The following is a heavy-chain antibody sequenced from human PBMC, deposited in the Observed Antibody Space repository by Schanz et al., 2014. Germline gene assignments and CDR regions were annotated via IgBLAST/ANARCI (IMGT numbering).Heavy chain of an antibody. CDR3: VKDLQRELLRDDHYYGMDV. CDR1: GFTFSRCG. V-gene: IGHV3-33*02. CDR2: IWFDGSNK. J-gene: IGHJ6*02. D-gene: IGHD1-26*01. Sequence: QVQLVESGGGVVQPGRSLRLSCAASGFTFSRCGMHWVRQTPAKGLEWVAIIWFDGSNKYYADSVKGRFTISRDNSRNTLFLQMNSLRAEDTAVYYCVKDLQRELLRDDHYYGMDVWGQGTTVTVSS.